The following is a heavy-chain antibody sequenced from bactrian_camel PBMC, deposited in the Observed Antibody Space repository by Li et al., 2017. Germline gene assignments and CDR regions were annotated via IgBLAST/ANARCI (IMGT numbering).Heavy chain of an antibody. Sequence: QLVESGGGSVQAGGSLRLSCAGSACTSRRYCMAWFRQAPGKEREGVAVMDSDGSVTYADSVKGRFSISRDNSKNTLYPQMNALSPEDTAMYYCTARYEFGLGACSGVGGLGFWGQGTQVTVS. CDR3: TARYEFGLGACSGVGGLGF. CDR2: MDSDGSV. CDR1: ACTSRRYC. J-gene: IGHJ6*01. D-gene: IGHD1*01. V-gene: IGHV3S53*01.